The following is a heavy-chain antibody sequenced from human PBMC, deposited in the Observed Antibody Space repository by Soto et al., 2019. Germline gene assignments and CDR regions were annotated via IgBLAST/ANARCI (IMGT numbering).Heavy chain of an antibody. CDR1: GYTFSGYG. V-gene: IGHV1-18*01. CDR2: IGPHNDKT. J-gene: IGHJ5*02. D-gene: IGHD6-13*01. Sequence: ASVKVSRKASGYTFSGYGINWLRQAPGQGLEWMGWIGPHNDKTSIAQKFQGRVTMTEDSPADTPYMQLRSLRSEDTAVYYCAIEVGRSNQFDLWGQGTMVTVSS. CDR3: AIEVGRSNQFDL.